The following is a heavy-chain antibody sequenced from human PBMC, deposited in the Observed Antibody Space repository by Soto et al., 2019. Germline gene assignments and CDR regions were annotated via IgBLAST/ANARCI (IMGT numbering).Heavy chain of an antibody. J-gene: IGHJ6*02. CDR3: AREETAWPLAYGLDV. D-gene: IGHD2-21*02. CDR1: GFTFSSYS. Sequence: EGSLRLSCAASGFTFSSYSMHWVRQAPGKGLEWVSSIGTRSGIYYADSVKGRFTISRDNAKNSLSLQMNSMTAEDTAGYYCAREETAWPLAYGLDVWGPGTMDTVSS. CDR2: IGTRSGI. V-gene: IGHV3-21*01.